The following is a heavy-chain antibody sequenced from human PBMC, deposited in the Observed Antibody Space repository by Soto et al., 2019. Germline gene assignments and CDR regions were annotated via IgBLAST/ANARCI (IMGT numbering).Heavy chain of an antibody. J-gene: IGHJ4*02. D-gene: IGHD4-17*01. V-gene: IGHV4-59*01. Sequence: SETLSLTCTVSGGSISSYYWSWIRQPPGKGLEWIGYIYYSGSTNYNPSLKSRVTISVDTSKNQFSLKLSSVTAADTAVYYCARRYGASFDYWGQGTLVTISS. CDR1: GGSISSYY. CDR2: IYYSGST. CDR3: ARRYGASFDY.